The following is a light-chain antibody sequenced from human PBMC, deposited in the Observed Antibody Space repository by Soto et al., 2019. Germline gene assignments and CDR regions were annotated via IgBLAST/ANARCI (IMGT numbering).Light chain of an antibody. J-gene: IGKJ1*01. V-gene: IGKV3-15*01. CDR3: QQYNNWPPGT. CDR1: QSVSGN. Sequence: EIVMTQSPATLSVSPGERASLSCRARQSVSGNLAWYEQKPGQAPRLLIYGASTRATGIQARFSGSGSGTEFTLTISSLQSEDFAVYYCQQYNNWPPGTFGQGTKVEIK. CDR2: GAS.